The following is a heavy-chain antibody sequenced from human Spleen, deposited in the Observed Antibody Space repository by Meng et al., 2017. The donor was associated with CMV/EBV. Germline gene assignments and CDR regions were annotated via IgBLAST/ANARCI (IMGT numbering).Heavy chain of an antibody. D-gene: IGHD1-26*01. V-gene: IGHV3-11*04. CDR2: ISGDGTSN. J-gene: IGHJ6*02. CDR1: GFTFSDYY. CDR3: ARDKEPLYYYYGMDV. Sequence: GGSLRLSCAASGFTFSDYYMSWIRQAPGKGLEWISYISGDGTSNYYADSVQGRFTISRDNAKNSLYLHMDRLRADDTAVYYCARDKEPLYYYYGMDVWGQGTTVTVSS.